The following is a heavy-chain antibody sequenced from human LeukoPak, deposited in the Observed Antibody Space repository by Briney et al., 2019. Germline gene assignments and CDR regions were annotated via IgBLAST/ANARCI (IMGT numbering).Heavy chain of an antibody. Sequence: SVKVSCKASGGTFSSYAISWVRQAPGQGLEWMGGIIPIFGTANYAQKFQGRVTITTDESTSTAYMELSSLRSEDTAVYYCARRVYASSGRGLDYWGQGTRVTVSS. CDR1: GGTFSSYA. CDR3: ARRVYASSGRGLDY. CDR2: IIPIFGTA. V-gene: IGHV1-69*05. D-gene: IGHD3-22*01. J-gene: IGHJ4*02.